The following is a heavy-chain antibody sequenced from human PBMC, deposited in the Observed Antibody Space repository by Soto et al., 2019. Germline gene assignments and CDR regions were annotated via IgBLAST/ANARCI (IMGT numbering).Heavy chain of an antibody. CDR3: ASEGSTRQYYFDY. V-gene: IGHV3-7*05. CDR2: IKQDGSEK. D-gene: IGHD6-19*01. J-gene: IGHJ4*02. Sequence: GGSLRLSCAASGFTFSSYWMSWVRQAPGKGLEWVANIKQDGSEKYYVESVKGRFTISRDNAKNSLYLQMNSLRAEDTAVYYCASEGSTRQYYFDYWGQGTLVTVSS. CDR1: GFTFSSYW.